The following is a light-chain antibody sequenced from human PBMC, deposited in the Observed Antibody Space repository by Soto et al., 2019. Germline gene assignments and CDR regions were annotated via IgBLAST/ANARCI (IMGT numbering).Light chain of an antibody. CDR1: SSDVGSYNL. Sequence: QSVLILPASVSGSPGQSITISSTGTSSDVGSYNLVSWYQQHPGKAPKLMIYEVSKRPSGVSNRFSGSNSGNTATLTISRLQAEDEADYYCCPSAGSRTFYVFGTGTKVTVL. V-gene: IGLV2-23*02. CDR2: EVS. CDR3: CPSAGSRTFYV. J-gene: IGLJ1*01.